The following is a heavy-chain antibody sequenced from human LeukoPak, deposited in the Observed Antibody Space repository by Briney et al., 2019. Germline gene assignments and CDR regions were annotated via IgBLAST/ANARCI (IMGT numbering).Heavy chain of an antibody. CDR2: VDPDGTTT. D-gene: IGHD2-8*02. V-gene: IGHV3-74*01. J-gene: IGHJ6*02. CDR1: GFTLSNYW. CDR3: TRVQAGRSGLMDV. Sequence: GGSLRLSCAASGFTLSNYWMHWVRQAPGEGLVWVSRVDPDGTTTNYADSVTGRFTTTRDNAKNTLYLQMNSLRAEDTALYYCTRVQAGRSGLMDVWGRGTTVTVSS.